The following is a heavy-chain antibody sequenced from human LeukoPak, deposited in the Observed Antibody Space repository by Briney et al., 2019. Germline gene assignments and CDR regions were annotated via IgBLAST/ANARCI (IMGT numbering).Heavy chain of an antibody. D-gene: IGHD3-9*01. J-gene: IGHJ6*03. V-gene: IGHV1-46*01. CDR3: ARAQPYISHPYAPYYYYMDV. Sequence: GASVKVSCKASGYTFTSYYMHWVRQAPGQGLEWMGIINPSGGSTSYAQKFQGRVTMTRDMSTSTVYMELSSLRSEDTAVYYCARAQPYISHPYAPYYYYMDVWGKGTTVTISS. CDR1: GYTFTSYY. CDR2: INPSGGST.